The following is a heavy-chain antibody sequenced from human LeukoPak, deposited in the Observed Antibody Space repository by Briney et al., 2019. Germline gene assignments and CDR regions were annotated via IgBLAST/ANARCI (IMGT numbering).Heavy chain of an antibody. D-gene: IGHD6-13*01. CDR1: GVTVSSCW. CDR2: IKQDGSEK. J-gene: IGHJ4*02. CDR3: ARDPIAAAGITFDY. V-gene: IGHV3-7*03. Sequence: GGALRLCGAASGVTVSSCWMSWVGQAPGKGLEWVANIKQDGSEKYYVDSVKGRFTISRDNAKNSLYLQMNSLRAEDTAVYYCARDPIAAAGITFDYWGQGTLVTVSS.